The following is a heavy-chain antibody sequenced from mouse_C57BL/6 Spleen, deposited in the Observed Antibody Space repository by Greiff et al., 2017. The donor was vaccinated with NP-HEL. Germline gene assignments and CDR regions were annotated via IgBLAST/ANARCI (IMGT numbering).Heavy chain of an antibody. Sequence: QVQLQQSGAELVKPGASVKISCKASGYAFSSYWMNWVKQRPGKGLEWIGQIYPGDGDTNYNGKFKGKATLTADKSSSTAYMQLSSLTSEDSAVYFCARGDYGSLFDYWGKGTTLTVSS. V-gene: IGHV1-80*01. D-gene: IGHD1-1*01. CDR3: ARGDYGSLFDY. J-gene: IGHJ2*01. CDR2: IYPGDGDT. CDR1: GYAFSSYW.